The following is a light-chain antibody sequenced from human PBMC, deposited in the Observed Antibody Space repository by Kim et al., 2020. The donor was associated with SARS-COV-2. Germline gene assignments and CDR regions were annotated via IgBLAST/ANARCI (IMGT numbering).Light chain of an antibody. Sequence: ASVGYLVTITCRASQGIDNYLAWYQQKPGKAPDLLIYAASTLESGVPSRFSGSGSGTDFTLVISSLLPEDSATYYCQQLDSYPITFGQGTRLEIK. CDR1: QGIDNY. V-gene: IGKV1-9*01. CDR3: QQLDSYPIT. J-gene: IGKJ5*01. CDR2: AAS.